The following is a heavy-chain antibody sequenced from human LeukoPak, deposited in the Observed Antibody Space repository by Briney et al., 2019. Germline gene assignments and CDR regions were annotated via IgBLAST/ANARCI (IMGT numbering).Heavy chain of an antibody. CDR2: IYPADSDI. Sequence: GESLKISCKGSGYTFTNYWIAWVRQMPGKGLEWMGIIYPADSDIRYSLSFQGQVTISADKSISTAYLQWISLKASDTAMYYCARRRGDGTFEIWGQGTMVTVSS. V-gene: IGHV5-51*01. CDR3: ARRRGDGTFEI. J-gene: IGHJ3*02. D-gene: IGHD7-27*01. CDR1: GYTFTNYW.